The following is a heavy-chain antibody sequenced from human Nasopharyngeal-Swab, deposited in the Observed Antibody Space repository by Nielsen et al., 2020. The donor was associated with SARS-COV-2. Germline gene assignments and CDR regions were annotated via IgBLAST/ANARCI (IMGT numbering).Heavy chain of an antibody. V-gene: IGHV7-4-1*02. CDR3: GGSVVVAATPGYYYGMDV. CDR2: INTNTGNP. D-gene: IGHD2-15*01. J-gene: IGHJ6*02. CDR1: GYTFTSYA. Sequence: ASVKVSCKASGYTFTSYAMNWLRQAPGQGLEWMGWINTNTGNPTYAQGFTGRFVFSLDTSVSTAYLQISSLKAEDTAVYYCGGSVVVAATPGYYYGMDVWGQGTTVTVSS.